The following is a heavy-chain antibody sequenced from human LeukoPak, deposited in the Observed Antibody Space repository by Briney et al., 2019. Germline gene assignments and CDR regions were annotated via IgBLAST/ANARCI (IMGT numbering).Heavy chain of an antibody. D-gene: IGHD2-2*01. CDR2: ISAYNGNT. CDR3: ARDTPVVVPAAPLGY. CDR1: GYTFTSYG. J-gene: IGHJ4*02. V-gene: IGHV1-18*01. Sequence: ASVKVSCKASGYTFTSYGISWVRQAPGQGLEWMGWISAYNGNTNYAQKLQGRVTMTTDTSTSTAYMELRSLRSDDTAVYYCARDTPVVVPAAPLGYWGQGTLVTVSS.